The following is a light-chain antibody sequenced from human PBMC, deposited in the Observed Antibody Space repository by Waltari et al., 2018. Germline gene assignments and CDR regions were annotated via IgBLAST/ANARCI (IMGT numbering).Light chain of an antibody. V-gene: IGKV1-5*01. CDR1: QSFDGP. CDR2: DAS. J-gene: IGKJ3*01. Sequence: DIQMTQSPSTLSASVGDRVTITCRPSQSFDGPLAWFQQKPGKAPKLLIYDASTLEPGVPSRFSGSGSGTEFTLTVSSLQPDDFATYYCQQYNNFPFTFGPGTTV. CDR3: QQYNNFPFT.